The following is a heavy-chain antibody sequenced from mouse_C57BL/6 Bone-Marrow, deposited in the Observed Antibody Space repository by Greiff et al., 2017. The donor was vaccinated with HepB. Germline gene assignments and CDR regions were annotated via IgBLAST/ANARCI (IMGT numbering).Heavy chain of an antibody. V-gene: IGHV5-16*01. Sequence: EVQLQESEGGLVQPGSSMKLSCTASGFTFSDYYMAWVRQVPEKGLEWVANINYDGSSTYYLDSLKSRFIISRDNAKNILYLQMSSLKSEDTATYYCARDLDYFDYWGQGTTLTVSS. CDR3: ARDLDYFDY. CDR1: GFTFSDYY. CDR2: INYDGSST. J-gene: IGHJ2*01.